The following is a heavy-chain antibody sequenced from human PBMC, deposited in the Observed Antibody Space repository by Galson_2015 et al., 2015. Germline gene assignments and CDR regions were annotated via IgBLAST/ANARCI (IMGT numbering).Heavy chain of an antibody. CDR3: ARMGNYHEFDC. J-gene: IGHJ4*02. Sequence: PALVKPTQTLTLTCTFSGFSPSTSGMRASWIRQPPGKALEWLARIDWDDDKFYSTSLKTRLTISKDTSKNQVVLTMSNMDPVDTATYYCARMGNYHEFDCWGQGTLVTVSS. CDR1: GFSPSTSGMR. V-gene: IGHV2-70*04. D-gene: IGHD1-7*01. CDR2: IDWDDDK.